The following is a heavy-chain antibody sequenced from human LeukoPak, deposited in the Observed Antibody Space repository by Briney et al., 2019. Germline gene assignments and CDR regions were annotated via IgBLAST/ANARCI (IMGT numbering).Heavy chain of an antibody. CDR3: ARGRGGDYCSGGSCYPNFDY. D-gene: IGHD2-15*01. V-gene: IGHV4-59*11. CDR1: GGSISSHY. Sequence: PSETLSLTCTVSGGSISSHYWSWIRQPSGKGLEWIGYIYYSGSTNYNPSLKSRVTISVDTSKNQFSLKLSSVTAADTAVYYCARGRGGDYCSGGSCYPNFDYWGQGTLVTVSS. J-gene: IGHJ4*02. CDR2: IYYSGST.